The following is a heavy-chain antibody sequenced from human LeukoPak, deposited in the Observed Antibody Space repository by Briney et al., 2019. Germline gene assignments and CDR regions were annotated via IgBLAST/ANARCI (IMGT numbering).Heavy chain of an antibody. CDR1: GGSISGYY. CDR3: ATYSGYDFVY. V-gene: IGHV4-4*09. Sequence: PSETLSPTCTVSGGSISGYYLNWIRQPPGKGLEWIGYISTSGNTNYNPSLKSRVTVSLDTSKNQFSLKLTSVTAADTAVYYCATYSGYDFVYWGQGILVTVSS. D-gene: IGHD5-12*01. CDR2: ISTSGNT. J-gene: IGHJ4*02.